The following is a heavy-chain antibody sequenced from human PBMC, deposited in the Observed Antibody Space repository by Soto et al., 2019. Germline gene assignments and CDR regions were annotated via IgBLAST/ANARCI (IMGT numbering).Heavy chain of an antibody. V-gene: IGHV1-69*19. D-gene: IGHD3-10*01. CDR2: ISPMVGAA. J-gene: IGHJ4*02. CDR1: GGTFNTYA. Sequence: QVQLVQSGAEMKKPGSSVKVSCQSSGGTFNTYAMNWVRQAPGQGPEWMGDISPMVGAANYAPKFQGSVTITADESTGTSYMQLSSLTSEDTALYFCAREVQVHTPAFVYWGQGTLVTVSS. CDR3: AREVQVHTPAFVY.